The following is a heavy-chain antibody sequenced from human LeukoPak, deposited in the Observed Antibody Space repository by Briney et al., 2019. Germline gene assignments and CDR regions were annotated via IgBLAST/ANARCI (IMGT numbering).Heavy chain of an antibody. CDR1: GGSISSYY. CDR3: ARDSGYSSGWYIDY. V-gene: IGHV4-59*01. Sequence: SETLSLTCTVSGGSISSYYWSWIRQPPGKGLEWIGYIYYSGSTNYNPSLKSRVTISADTSKNQFSLKLSSVTAADTAVYYCARDSGYSSGWYIDYWGQGTLVTVSS. J-gene: IGHJ4*02. CDR2: IYYSGST. D-gene: IGHD6-19*01.